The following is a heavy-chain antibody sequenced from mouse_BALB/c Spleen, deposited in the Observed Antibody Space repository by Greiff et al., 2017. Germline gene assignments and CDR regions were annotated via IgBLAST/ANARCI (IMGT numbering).Heavy chain of an antibody. Sequence: VQLQQSGAELVRSGASVKLSCTASGFNIKDYYMHWVKQRPEQGLEWIGWIDPENGDTEYAPKFQGKATMTVDKSSSTAYMQLSSPTSEDSAVYYCTAYGNFHFDYWGQGTTLTVSS. CDR3: TAYGNFHFDY. V-gene: IGHV14-4*02. J-gene: IGHJ2*01. CDR2: IDPENGDT. D-gene: IGHD2-1*01. CDR1: GFNIKDYY.